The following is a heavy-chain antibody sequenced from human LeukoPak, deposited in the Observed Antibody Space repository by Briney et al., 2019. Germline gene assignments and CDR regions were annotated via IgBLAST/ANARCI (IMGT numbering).Heavy chain of an antibody. D-gene: IGHD3-10*02. Sequence: GGSLRLSCEASKFTFGAYSMNWVRQAPEKGLEWVSSISYSGPPTYYADSVRGRFTISRDNAKNSLYLQMNSLRAEDTAVYYCAELGITMIGGVWGKGTTVTISS. CDR1: KFTFGAYS. CDR2: ISYSGPPT. J-gene: IGHJ6*04. V-gene: IGHV3-21*01. CDR3: AELGITMIGGV.